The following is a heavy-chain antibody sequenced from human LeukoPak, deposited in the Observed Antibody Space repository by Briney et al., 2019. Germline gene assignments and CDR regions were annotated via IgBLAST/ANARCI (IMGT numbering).Heavy chain of an antibody. Sequence: ASVKVSCKASGYTFTGYYMHWVRQAPGQGLEWMGWINPNSGGTNYAQKFQGRVTMTRDTSISTAYMELSRLRSDDTAVYYCARDDIVVVPAAMVYWGQGTLVTVSS. CDR1: GYTFTGYY. V-gene: IGHV1-2*02. CDR2: INPNSGGT. CDR3: ARDDIVVVPAAMVY. J-gene: IGHJ4*02. D-gene: IGHD2-2*01.